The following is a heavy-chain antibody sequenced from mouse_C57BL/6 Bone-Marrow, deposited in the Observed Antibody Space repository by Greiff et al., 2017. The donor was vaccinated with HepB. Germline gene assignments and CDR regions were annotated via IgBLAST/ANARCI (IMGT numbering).Heavy chain of an antibody. V-gene: IGHV1-64*01. CDR1: GYTFTSYW. D-gene: IGHD3-2*02. Sequence: VQLQQPGAELVKPGASVKLSCKASGYTFTSYWMHWVKQRPGQGLEWIGMIHPNSGSTNYNEKFKSKATLTVDKSSSTAYMQLSSLTSEDSAVYYCARPRQLRLPYAMDYWGQGTSVTVSS. CDR2: IHPNSGST. J-gene: IGHJ4*01. CDR3: ARPRQLRLPYAMDY.